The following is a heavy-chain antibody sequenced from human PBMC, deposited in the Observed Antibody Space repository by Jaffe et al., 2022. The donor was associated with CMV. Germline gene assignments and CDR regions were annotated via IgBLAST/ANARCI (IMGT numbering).Heavy chain of an antibody. CDR1: GGSISSSSYY. V-gene: IGHV4-39*01. CDR3: ASQLRYFDWLLTPPSHFDY. CDR2: IYYSGST. J-gene: IGHJ4*02. D-gene: IGHD3-9*01. Sequence: QLQLQESGPGLVKPSETLSLTCTVSGGSISSSSYYWGWIRQPPGKGLEWIGSIYYSGSTYYNPSLKSRVTISVDTSKNQFSLKLSSVTAADTAVYYCASQLRYFDWLLTPPSHFDYWGQGTLVTVSS.